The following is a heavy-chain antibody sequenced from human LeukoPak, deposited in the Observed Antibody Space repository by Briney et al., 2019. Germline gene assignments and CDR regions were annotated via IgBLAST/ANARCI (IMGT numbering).Heavy chain of an antibody. CDR2: ISSSSSYI. V-gene: IGHV3-21*04. Sequence: PGGSLRLSCAASGFTFSSYSMNWVRQAPGKGLEWVSSISSSSSYIYYADSVKGRFTISRDNSKNTLYLQMNSLRAEDTAVYYCAKVGRYSSLYYFDYWGQGTLVTVSS. CDR1: GFTFSSYS. J-gene: IGHJ4*02. CDR3: AKVGRYSSLYYFDY. D-gene: IGHD6-19*01.